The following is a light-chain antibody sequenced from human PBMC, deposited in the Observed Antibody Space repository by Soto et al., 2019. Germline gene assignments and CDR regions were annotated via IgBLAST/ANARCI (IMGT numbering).Light chain of an antibody. CDR2: GAS. Sequence: IGLTQSPCTLSLSPGERATLSCRASQSVSSSYLAWYQQKPGQAPRLLIYGASSRATGIPDRFSGSGSGTDFTLTISRLEPEDFAVYYCQQYGSSPTFGQGTRLEIK. V-gene: IGKV3-20*01. CDR3: QQYGSSPT. J-gene: IGKJ5*01. CDR1: QSVSSSY.